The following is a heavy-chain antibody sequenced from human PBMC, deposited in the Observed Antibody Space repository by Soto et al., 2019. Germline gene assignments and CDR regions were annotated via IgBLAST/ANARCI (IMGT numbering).Heavy chain of an antibody. J-gene: IGHJ6*02. D-gene: IGHD6-19*01. Sequence: GGSLTLYCAASGFTFSRYWLHWVRQAPGKGLVWVSRINSDGSSTSYADSVKGRFTISRDNAKNTLYLQMNSLRAEDTAVYYCARARIAEAGYGMDGWGQGTTVTVS. CDR1: GFTFSRYW. V-gene: IGHV3-74*01. CDR3: ARARIAEAGYGMDG. CDR2: INSDGSST.